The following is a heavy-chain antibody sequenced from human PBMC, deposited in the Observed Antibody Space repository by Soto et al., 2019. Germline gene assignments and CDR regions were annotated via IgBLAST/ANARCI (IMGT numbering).Heavy chain of an antibody. D-gene: IGHD3-3*01. CDR1: GGSISSYY. CDR3: ARQGILEWLFNLTDYYYYGMDV. Sequence: SETLSLTCTVSGGSISSYYWSWIRQPPGKGLEWIGYIYYSGSTYYNPSLKSRVTISVDTSKNQFSLKLSSVTAADTAVYYCARQGILEWLFNLTDYYYYGMDVWGQGTTVTVSS. CDR2: IYYSGST. V-gene: IGHV4-59*04. J-gene: IGHJ6*02.